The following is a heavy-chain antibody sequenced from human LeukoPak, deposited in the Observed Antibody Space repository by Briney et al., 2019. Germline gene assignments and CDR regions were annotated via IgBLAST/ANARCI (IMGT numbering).Heavy chain of an antibody. CDR3: ARAARWGFWSGYYRD. CDR1: SDYITSYY. J-gene: IGHJ4*02. CDR2: INHSGST. D-gene: IGHD3-3*01. Sequence: SETLSLTCTVSSDYITSYYWSWIRQPPGKGLEWIGEINHSGSTNYNPSLKSRVTISVDTSKNQFSLKLSSVTAADTAVYYCARAARWGFWSGYYRDWGQGTLVTVSS. V-gene: IGHV4-34*01.